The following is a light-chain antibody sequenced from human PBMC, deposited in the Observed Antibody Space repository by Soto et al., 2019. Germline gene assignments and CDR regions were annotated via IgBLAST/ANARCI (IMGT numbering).Light chain of an antibody. V-gene: IGKV4-1*01. CDR2: WAS. J-gene: IGKJ2*01. CDR1: QSVLYSSNNKNY. Sequence: DIVMTQSPDSLAVSLGERATINCKSSQSVLYSSNNKNYLVWNQQKPGQPPKLLIYWASTRESGVPDRFSGSGSGTDFTLTISSLQAEDVAVYYCQQYYSTPPFFGQGTKLEIK. CDR3: QQYYSTPPF.